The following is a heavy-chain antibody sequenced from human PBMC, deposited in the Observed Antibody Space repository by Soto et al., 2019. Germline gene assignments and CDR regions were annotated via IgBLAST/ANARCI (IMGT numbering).Heavy chain of an antibody. CDR3: AREETALPLAYGLDV. V-gene: IGHV3-21*01. J-gene: IGHJ6*02. Sequence: PGGSLRLACAASGFSFSTYSMNWVRQAPGKGLEWVSSISTRGEVYYADSVKGRFTISRDNSKNSVSLQMNSLRVYDTAVYYCAREETALPLAYGLDVWGQGTTVTVSS. D-gene: IGHD2-21*02. CDR2: ISTRGEV. CDR1: GFSFSTYS.